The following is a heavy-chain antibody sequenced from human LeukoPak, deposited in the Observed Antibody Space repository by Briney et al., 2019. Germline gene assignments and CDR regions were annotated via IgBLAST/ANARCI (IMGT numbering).Heavy chain of an antibody. CDR2: IYYSGST. J-gene: IGHJ4*02. CDR1: GGSISSGGYY. V-gene: IGHV4-31*03. Sequence: SKTLSLTCTVSGGSISSGGYYWSWIRQHPGKGLEWIGYIYYSGSTYYNPSLKSRVTISVDTSKNQFSLKLSSVTAADTAVYYCARARGQQLPNGFDYWGQGTLVTVSS. D-gene: IGHD6-13*01. CDR3: ARARGQQLPNGFDY.